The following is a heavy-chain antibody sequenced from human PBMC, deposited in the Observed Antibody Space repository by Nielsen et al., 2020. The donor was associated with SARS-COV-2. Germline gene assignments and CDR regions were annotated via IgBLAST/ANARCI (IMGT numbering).Heavy chain of an antibody. CDR1: GGSFSGYY. V-gene: IGHV4-34*01. D-gene: IGHD1-14*01. J-gene: IGHJ4*02. CDR2: INHSGST. CDR3: ARGHHGESRY. Sequence: GSLRLSCAVYGGSFSGYYWSWIRQPPGKGLEWIGEINHSGSTNYNPSLKSRVTISVDTSKNQFSLKLSSVTAADTAVYYCARGHHGESRYWGQGTLVTVSS.